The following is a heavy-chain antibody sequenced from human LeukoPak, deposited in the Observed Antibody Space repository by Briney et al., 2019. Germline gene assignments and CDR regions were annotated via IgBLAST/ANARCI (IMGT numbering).Heavy chain of an antibody. CDR1: GVTFRSYG. D-gene: IGHD5-12*01. CDR2: TSSDGNDK. CDR3: TTKVIRGNSGDDYDD. J-gene: IGHJ4*02. Sequence: PGGSLRLSCAASGVTFRSYGMHWVRQAPGKGLEWVALTSSDGNDKLYGDSVKGRFTISRDDSKSTLYLQMNSLRVEDTAVYYCTTKVIRGNSGDDYDDWGQGTLVTVSS. V-gene: IGHV3-30*03.